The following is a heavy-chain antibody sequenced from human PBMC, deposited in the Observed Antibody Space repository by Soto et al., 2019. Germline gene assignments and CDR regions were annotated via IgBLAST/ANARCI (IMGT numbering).Heavy chain of an antibody. CDR3: ARGYGYYDTSGYYYPFDV. D-gene: IGHD3-22*01. CDR2: IIPKFGSP. Sequence: QVRLVQSGAEMKKPGSSVKVSCKASGGTLNNYAINWVRQAPGQGLQWMGGIIPKFGSPNYTQKFQGRVTITADEPTTTAYMELSSLKSEDTAVYYCARGYGYYDTSGYYYPFDVWGQGSLVIVSS. V-gene: IGHV1-69*01. CDR1: GGTLNNYA. J-gene: IGHJ4*02.